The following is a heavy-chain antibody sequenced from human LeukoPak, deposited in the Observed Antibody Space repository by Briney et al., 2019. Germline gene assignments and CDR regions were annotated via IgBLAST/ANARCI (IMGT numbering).Heavy chain of an antibody. CDR2: TSAYNGNT. CDR3: ARVSGYDYNYYYYYYMDV. Sequence: ASVKVSCKASGYTFTSYGISWVRQAPGQGLEWMGWTSAYNGNTNYAEKLQGRVTMTTDTSTSTAYMELRSLRSDDTAVYYCARVSGYDYNYYYYYYMDVWGKGTTVTVSS. J-gene: IGHJ6*03. D-gene: IGHD5-12*01. V-gene: IGHV1-18*01. CDR1: GYTFTSYG.